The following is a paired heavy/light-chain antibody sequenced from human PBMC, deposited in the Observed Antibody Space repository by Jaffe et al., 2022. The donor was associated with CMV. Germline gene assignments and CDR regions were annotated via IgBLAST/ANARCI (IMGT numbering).Light chain of an antibody. CDR2: KDS. V-gene: IGLV3-25*03. CDR3: QSADSSGTYLV. J-gene: IGLJ3*02. Sequence: SYELTQPPSVSVSPGQTARITCSGDALPKQYAYWYQQKPGQAPVLVIYKDSERPSGIPERFSGSSSGTTVTLTISGVQAEDEADYYCQSADSSGTYLVFGGGTKLTVL. CDR1: ALPKQY.
Heavy chain of an antibody. CDR2: IKQDGSEK. D-gene: IGHD5-12*01. J-gene: IGHJ4*02. Sequence: EVQLVESGGGLVQPGGSLRLSCAASGFTFSSYWMSWVRQAPGKGLEWVANIKQDGSEKYYVDSVKGRFTISRDNAKNSLYLQMNSLRAEDTAVYYCARGVYEPPGGRWLQFGGSWYYFDYWGQGTLVTVSS. V-gene: IGHV3-7*03. CDR3: ARGVYEPPGGRWLQFGGSWYYFDY. CDR1: GFTFSSYW.